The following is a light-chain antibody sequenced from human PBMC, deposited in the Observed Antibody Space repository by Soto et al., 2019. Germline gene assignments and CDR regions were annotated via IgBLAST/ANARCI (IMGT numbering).Light chain of an antibody. CDR1: QSISSW. J-gene: IGKJ1*01. CDR2: KAS. Sequence: DIQMTQSPSTLSASVLDIVTITCLASQSISSWLAWYQQKPGKAPKLLIYKASSLQSGVPSRFSGSGSGTDFTLTISSLQPEDCATYYCLQDYNYPWTFGQGTKVDIK. CDR3: LQDYNYPWT. V-gene: IGKV1-5*03.